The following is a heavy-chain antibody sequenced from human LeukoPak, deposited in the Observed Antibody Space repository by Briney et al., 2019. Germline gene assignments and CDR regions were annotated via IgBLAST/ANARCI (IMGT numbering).Heavy chain of an antibody. V-gene: IGHV3-30-3*01. CDR3: ARDPVGDYRFDY. CDR1: GFTFSSYA. D-gene: IGHD4-17*01. Sequence: GGSLRLSCAASGFTFSSYAMHWVRQAPGKGLEWVAVISYDGSNKYYADSVKGRFTISRDNSKNTLYLQMNSLRAEDTAVYYCARDPVGDYRFDYWGQGTLVTASS. CDR2: ISYDGSNK. J-gene: IGHJ4*02.